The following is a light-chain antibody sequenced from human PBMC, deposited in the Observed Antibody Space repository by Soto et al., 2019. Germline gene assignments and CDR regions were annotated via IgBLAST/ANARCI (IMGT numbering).Light chain of an antibody. CDR3: CSYADNTDYV. CDR1: SSDVGAYNY. Sequence: QSVLTQPPSASGSLEQSVTISCTGTSSDVGAYNYVSWYQQHPGKAPKLMIYEVTRRPSGVPDRFSGSKSGNTASLNVSGLQAEDEADYYCCSYADNTDYVFGTGTKVTV. J-gene: IGLJ1*01. V-gene: IGLV2-8*01. CDR2: EVT.